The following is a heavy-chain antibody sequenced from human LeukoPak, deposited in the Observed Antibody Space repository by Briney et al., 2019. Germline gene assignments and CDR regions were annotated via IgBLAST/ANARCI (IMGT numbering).Heavy chain of an antibody. J-gene: IGHJ5*02. V-gene: IGHV1-69*04. CDR1: GGTFSSYA. D-gene: IGHD6-13*01. Sequence: SVKVSCKASGGTFSSYAISWVRQAPGQGLEWMGRIIPILGIANYAQKFQGRVTITADKSTSTAYMELSSLRSEDTAVYYCARDRSRIGIAAAGNWFDPWGQGTLVTVSS. CDR2: IIPILGIA. CDR3: ARDRSRIGIAAAGNWFDP.